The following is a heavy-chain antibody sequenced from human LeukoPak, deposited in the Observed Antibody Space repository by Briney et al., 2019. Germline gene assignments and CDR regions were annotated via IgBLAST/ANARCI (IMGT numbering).Heavy chain of an antibody. Sequence: GGSLRLSCAASGFTVSSNYMSWVRQAPGKGLEWASVIYSGGSTYYADSVKGRFTISRDNSKNTLYLQMNSLRAEDTAVYYCATTAVAGASDYWGQGTLVTVSS. D-gene: IGHD6-19*01. V-gene: IGHV3-53*01. J-gene: IGHJ4*02. CDR3: ATTAVAGASDY. CDR2: IYSGGST. CDR1: GFTVSSNY.